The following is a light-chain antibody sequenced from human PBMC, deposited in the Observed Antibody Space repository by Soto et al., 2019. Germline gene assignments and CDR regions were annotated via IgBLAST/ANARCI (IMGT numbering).Light chain of an antibody. CDR2: DAS. CDR1: PSVANL. CDR3: QQRSNWPPRIT. J-gene: IGKJ5*01. Sequence: EIWLTQSPATLSSFPGDRVTLSCGASPSVANLVAWYQQKPGKAPRLLIYDASNRATGIPARFSGSGSGKDFTLTISSLETEDFAVYYCQQRSNWPPRITFGQGTRLEIK. V-gene: IGKV3-11*01.